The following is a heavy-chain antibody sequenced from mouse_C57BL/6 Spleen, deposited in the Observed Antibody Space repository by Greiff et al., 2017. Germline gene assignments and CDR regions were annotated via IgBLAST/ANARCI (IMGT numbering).Heavy chain of an antibody. D-gene: IGHD3-1*01. J-gene: IGHJ3*01. Sequence: QVQLQQSGAELVRPGASVKLSCKASGYTFTDYYINWVKQRPGQGLEWISRIYPGSGNTYYNEKFKGKATLTAEKSSSPAYMQLSSLTSEDSAVYCCARLHSSEGFAYWGQGTLVTVSA. CDR3: ARLHSSEGFAY. CDR1: GYTFTDYY. V-gene: IGHV1-76*01. CDR2: IYPGSGNT.